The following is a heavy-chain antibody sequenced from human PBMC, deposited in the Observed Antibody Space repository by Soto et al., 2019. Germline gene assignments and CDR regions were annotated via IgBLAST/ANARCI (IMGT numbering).Heavy chain of an antibody. CDR1: GFTFDDYA. V-gene: IGHV3-9*01. J-gene: IGHJ4*02. CDR3: AKEGGGEVGFDY. Sequence: EVQLVESGGGLVQPGRSLRLSCAASGFTFDDYAMHWVRQAPGKGLEWVSGISWNSGSIGYADSVKGRFTISRDNAKNSLYLQMNRLRAEDTALYYCAKEGGGEVGFDYWGQGTLVTVSS. CDR2: ISWNSGSI. D-gene: IGHD3-16*01.